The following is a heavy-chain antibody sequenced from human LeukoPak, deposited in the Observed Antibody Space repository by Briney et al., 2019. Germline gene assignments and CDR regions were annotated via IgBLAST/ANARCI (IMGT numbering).Heavy chain of an antibody. J-gene: IGHJ4*02. CDR1: GFTFDDYA. V-gene: IGHV3-9*01. CDR2: ISWYSGSI. CDR3: AKDLDY. Sequence: GGSLTLSCAASGFTFDDYAMQWVGQAAAKGLEWVAGISWYSGSIDYADSVKGRFTISRDNAKNSLYLQMNSLRAEDTALYYCAKDLDYWGQGALVTVSS.